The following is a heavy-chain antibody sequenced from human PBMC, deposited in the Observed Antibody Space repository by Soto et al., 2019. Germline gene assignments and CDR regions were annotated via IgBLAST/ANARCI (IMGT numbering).Heavy chain of an antibody. V-gene: IGHV3-23*01. CDR2: ISGSGGST. J-gene: IGHJ4*02. D-gene: IGHD5-12*01. Sequence: PGGSLRLSCPASGFTFSSYAMSWVRQAPGKGLDWVSAISGSGGSTYYADSVQARFTISRDNSMNTLYLQIKGLRALDTAVYYCATDWSHGYNYPSFDYWGQGTVVTVSS. CDR1: GFTFSSYA. CDR3: ATDWSHGYNYPSFDY.